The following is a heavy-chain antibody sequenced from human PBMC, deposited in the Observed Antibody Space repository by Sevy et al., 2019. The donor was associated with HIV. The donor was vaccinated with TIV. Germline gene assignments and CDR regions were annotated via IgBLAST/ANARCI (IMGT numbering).Heavy chain of an antibody. CDR3: ARELWPGDY. CDR1: GFTFSDYF. CDR2: INQDGSQK. V-gene: IGHV3-7*01. Sequence: GGSLRLSCAASGFTFSDYFMGWVRKAPGKGLEWIANINQDGSQKNYVDSVKGRFTIIRDNAKNLVSLQMNSLRVDDTAVYYCARELWPGDYWGQGTLVTVSS. D-gene: IGHD2-21*01. J-gene: IGHJ4*02.